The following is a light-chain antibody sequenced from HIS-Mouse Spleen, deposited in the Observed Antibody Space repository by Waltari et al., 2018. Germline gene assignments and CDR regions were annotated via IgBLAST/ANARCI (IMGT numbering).Light chain of an antibody. Sequence: DIVMTQSPLSLPVTPGEPASISCRSSQSLLHSNGYHHLDWYLQKPGQSPQLLIYLGSNRASGVPDRFSGSGSGTDFTLKISRVEAEDVGVYYCMQALQTPLFTFGPGTKVDIK. V-gene: IGKV2-28*01. CDR1: QSLLHSNGYHH. J-gene: IGKJ3*01. CDR2: LGS. CDR3: MQALQTPLFT.